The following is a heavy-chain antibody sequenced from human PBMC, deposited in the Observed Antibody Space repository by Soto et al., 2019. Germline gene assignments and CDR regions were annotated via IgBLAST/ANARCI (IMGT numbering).Heavy chain of an antibody. V-gene: IGHV4-39*01. J-gene: IGHJ6*02. CDR1: GGSISSSNYY. D-gene: IGHD2-15*01. CDR2: IYYSGST. Sequence: PSETLSLTCTVSGGSISSSNYYWGWIRHPPGKGLEWIGSIYYSGSTYYNPSLKSRVTISVDTSKNQFSLKLSSVAAADTAVFYCARQVGDYYYDMDVWGQGTTVTVSS. CDR3: ARQVGDYYYDMDV.